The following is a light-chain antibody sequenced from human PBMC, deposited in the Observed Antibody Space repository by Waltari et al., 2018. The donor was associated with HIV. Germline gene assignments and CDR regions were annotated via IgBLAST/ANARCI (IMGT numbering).Light chain of an antibody. V-gene: IGLV2-23*02. CDR1: SSDVGGYNL. J-gene: IGLJ2*01. Sequence: QSALPQPASVSGAPGQSIILSCTGPSSDVGGYNLVSWYQQHPGKAPKLMIYEVSKRPSGVSNRFSGSKSGNTASLTISGLQAEDEADYYCCAYAGSTTYVIFGGGTKLTVL. CDR3: CAYAGSTTYVI. CDR2: EVS.